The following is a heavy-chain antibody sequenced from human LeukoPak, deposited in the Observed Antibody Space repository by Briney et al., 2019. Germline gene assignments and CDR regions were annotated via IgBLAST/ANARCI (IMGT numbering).Heavy chain of an antibody. V-gene: IGHV3-21*01. Sequence: ETLSLTCTVSGGSISSYYWSWIRQPPGKGLEWVSSISGSSSYIYYADSVKGRFTISRDSAQNSLYLQMNSLRAEDTAVYYCARGQSYGWFDPWGQGTLVTVSS. CDR1: GGSISSYY. CDR2: ISGSSSYI. CDR3: ARGQSYGWFDP. J-gene: IGHJ5*02. D-gene: IGHD5-18*01.